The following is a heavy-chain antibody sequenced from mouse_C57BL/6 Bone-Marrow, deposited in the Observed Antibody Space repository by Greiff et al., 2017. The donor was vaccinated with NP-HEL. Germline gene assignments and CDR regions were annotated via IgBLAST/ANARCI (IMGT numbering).Heavy chain of an antibody. V-gene: IGHV8-12*01. J-gene: IGHJ3*01. D-gene: IGHD2-3*01. CDR2: IYWDDDK. CDR3: ARSIYDCYRFAY. CDR1: GFSLSTSGMG. Sequence: QVTLKESGPGILQSSQTLSLTCSFSGFSLSTSGMGVSWIRQPSGKGLEWLAHIYWDDDKRYNPSLKSRLTISKDTSRNQVFLKITSVDTADTATYYCARSIYDCYRFAYWGQGTLVTVSA.